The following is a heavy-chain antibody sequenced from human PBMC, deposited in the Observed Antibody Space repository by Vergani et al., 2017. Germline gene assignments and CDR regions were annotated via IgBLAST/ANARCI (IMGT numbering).Heavy chain of an antibody. CDR2: IYYSGST. CDR3: ARGGYCSSTSCHPWGH. J-gene: IGHJ4*02. D-gene: IGHD2-2*01. CDR1: GGSISSGDYY. V-gene: IGHV4-30-4*08. Sequence: QVQLQESGPGLLKPSQTLSLTCTVSGGSISSGDYYWSWIRQPPGKGLEWIGYIYYSGSTYYNPSLKSRVTISVDTSKNQFSLKLSSVTAADTAVYYCARGGYCSSTSCHPWGHWGQGTLVTVSS.